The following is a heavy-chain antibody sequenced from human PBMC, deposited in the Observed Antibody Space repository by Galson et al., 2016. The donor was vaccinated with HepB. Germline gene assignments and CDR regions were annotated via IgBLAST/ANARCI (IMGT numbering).Heavy chain of an antibody. Sequence: SLRLSCAASGFTSNNFAMTWVRQAPGKGLEWVSAISGSGGSTYYADSVKGRLTISRDNSKNTLYLQMYSLTAEDTAVYYCAKSNRITIFGAVIIAFDFWGQGALVTVSS. J-gene: IGHJ4*02. V-gene: IGHV3-23*01. CDR1: GFTSNNFA. D-gene: IGHD3-3*01. CDR3: AKSNRITIFGAVIIAFDF. CDR2: ISGSGGST.